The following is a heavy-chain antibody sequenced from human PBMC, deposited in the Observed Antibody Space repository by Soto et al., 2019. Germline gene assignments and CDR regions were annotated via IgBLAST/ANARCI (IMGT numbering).Heavy chain of an antibody. J-gene: IGHJ5*02. CDR3: ARGIVVVPAAMRSGWFDP. CDR2: IYYSGST. V-gene: IGHV4-39*01. D-gene: IGHD2-2*01. CDR1: GDSISSSSYY. Sequence: QLQLQESGPGLVKPSETLSLTCTVSGDSISSSSYYWGWIRQPPGKGLEWIGSIYYSGSTYYNPSLKSRVTISVDTSKNQFSLKLSSVTAADTAVYYCARGIVVVPAAMRSGWFDPWGQGTLVTVSS.